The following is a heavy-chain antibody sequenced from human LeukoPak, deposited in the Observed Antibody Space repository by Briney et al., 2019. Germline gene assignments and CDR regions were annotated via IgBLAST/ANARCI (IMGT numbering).Heavy chain of an antibody. CDR2: IYHAGNT. D-gene: IGHD5-12*01. J-gene: IGHJ4*02. CDR3: ARYNPSGYDLDY. Sequence: SETLSLTCTVSGYSISRGYYWGWIRQPPGKGLEWIGSIYHAGNTYSNPPLKSRVTISVDTSKNQFSLKLNSVTAADTAVYYCARYNPSGYDLDYWGQGSLVTVSS. CDR1: GYSISRGYY. V-gene: IGHV4-38-2*02.